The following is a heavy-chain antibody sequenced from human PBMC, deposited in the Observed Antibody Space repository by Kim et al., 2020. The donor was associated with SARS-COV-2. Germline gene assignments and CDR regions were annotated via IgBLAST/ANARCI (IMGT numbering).Heavy chain of an antibody. V-gene: IGHV3-48*02. Sequence: GGSLRLSCAASGFTFTSYSMNWVRQAPGKGLEWVSYITISSNGIYYADSVKGRFTMSRDNAKNSVYLQMNSLRDEDTAVYYCARSSHYWFDCWGQGTLVTVSS. J-gene: IGHJ4*02. CDR1: GFTFTSYS. CDR3: ARSSHYWFDC. CDR2: ITISSNGI. D-gene: IGHD2-8*02.